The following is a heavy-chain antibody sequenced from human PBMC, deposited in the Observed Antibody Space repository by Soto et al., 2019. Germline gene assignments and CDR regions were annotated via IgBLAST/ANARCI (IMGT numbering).Heavy chain of an antibody. Sequence: ASVKVSCKASGYTFISYGISWVRQAPGQGLEWMGWISAYNGNTNYAQKLQGRVTMTTDTSTSTVYMELRSLRSDDTAVYYWARDVYCSSTSCYLARASWWFDPWGQGTLVTVSS. J-gene: IGHJ5*02. CDR1: GYTFISYG. CDR3: ARDVYCSSTSCYLARASWWFDP. CDR2: ISAYNGNT. D-gene: IGHD2-2*01. V-gene: IGHV1-18*01.